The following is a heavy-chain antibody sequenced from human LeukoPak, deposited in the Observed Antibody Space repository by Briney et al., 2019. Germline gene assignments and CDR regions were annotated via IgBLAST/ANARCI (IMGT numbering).Heavy chain of an antibody. Sequence: ASVKVSCKASGYTFIGYYMHWVRQAPGQGLEWMRIINTSGGSTSSAQKFQGRVTMTRDTSTTTVYMDLSSLRSEDTAVYYCARGSPTVVNRFYYYMDVWGKGTTVTVSS. CDR1: GYTFIGYY. D-gene: IGHD4-23*01. CDR3: ARGSPTVVNRFYYYMDV. CDR2: INTSGGST. J-gene: IGHJ6*03. V-gene: IGHV1-46*01.